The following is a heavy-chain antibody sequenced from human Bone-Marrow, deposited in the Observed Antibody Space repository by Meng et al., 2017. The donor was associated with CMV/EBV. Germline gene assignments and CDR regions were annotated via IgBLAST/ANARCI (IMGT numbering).Heavy chain of an antibody. CDR1: GFTFSSYW. V-gene: IGHV3-30*02. D-gene: IGHD3-10*01. CDR2: IQYDGNNK. Sequence: GESLKISCAASGFTFSSYWFSWVRQAPGKGLEWVAFIQYDGNNKYYADSVKGRFTISRDNSKNTVDLQMNSLRAEDTAIYYCAKDGRFGGLIFVDNWGQGTLVTVSS. CDR3: AKDGRFGGLIFVDN. J-gene: IGHJ4*02.